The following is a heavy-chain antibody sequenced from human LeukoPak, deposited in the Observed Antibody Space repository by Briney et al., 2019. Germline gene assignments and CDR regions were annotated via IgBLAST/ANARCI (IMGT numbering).Heavy chain of an antibody. CDR2: ISYDGSNK. V-gene: IGHV3-30-3*01. CDR1: GFTFSSYA. D-gene: IGHD4-17*01. Sequence: GGSLRLSCAASGFTFSSYAMHWVRQAPGKGLEWVAVISYDGSNKYCADSVKGRFTISRDNSKNTLYLQMNSLRAEDTAVYYCARDGDYGDLSDYWGQGTLVTVSS. CDR3: ARDGDYGDLSDY. J-gene: IGHJ4*02.